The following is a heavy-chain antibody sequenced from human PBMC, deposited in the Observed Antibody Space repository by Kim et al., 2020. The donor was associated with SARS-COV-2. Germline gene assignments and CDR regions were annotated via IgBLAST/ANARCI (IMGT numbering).Heavy chain of an antibody. CDR3: ARDKGGAVAGTDWFDP. J-gene: IGHJ5*02. V-gene: IGHV1-46*01. D-gene: IGHD6-19*01. Sequence: KCQGRVTMTRDTSTSTVYMELSSLRAEDTAVYYCARDKGGAVAGTDWFDPWGQGTLVTVSS.